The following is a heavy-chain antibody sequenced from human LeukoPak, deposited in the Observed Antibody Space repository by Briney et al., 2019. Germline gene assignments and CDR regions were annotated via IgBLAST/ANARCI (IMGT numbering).Heavy chain of an antibody. V-gene: IGHV1-46*01. CDR2: SNPSGDST. CDR3: ARWTTTFLDY. CDR1: GYTYTNYY. D-gene: IGHD1-1*01. J-gene: IGHJ4*02. Sequence: ASVKVSCKASGYTYTNYYIHWVRQAPGHGLEWMGISNPSGDSTNYAQKFQGRVTMTRDTSTSTVYMDLSSLRSEDTAVYYCARWTTTFLDYWGQGTLVTVSS.